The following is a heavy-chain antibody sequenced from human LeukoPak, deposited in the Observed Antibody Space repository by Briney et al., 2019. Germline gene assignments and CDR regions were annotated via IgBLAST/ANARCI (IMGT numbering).Heavy chain of an antibody. Sequence: ASVKVSCKASGYTFTGYYMHWVRQAPGQGLEWMGWINPNSGGTNYAQKFQGRVTMTRDTSISTAYMELSRLRSDDTAVYYCARGRLGTMVRGVMRWFDPWGQGTLVTVSS. CDR1: GYTFTGYY. D-gene: IGHD3-10*01. J-gene: IGHJ5*02. CDR2: INPNSGGT. CDR3: ARGRLGTMVRGVMRWFDP. V-gene: IGHV1-2*02.